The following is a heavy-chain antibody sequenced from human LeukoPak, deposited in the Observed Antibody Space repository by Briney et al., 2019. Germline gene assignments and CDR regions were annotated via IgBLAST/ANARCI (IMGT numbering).Heavy chain of an antibody. CDR1: GFTFSNYA. D-gene: IGHD2-15*01. V-gene: IGHV3-21*01. CDR3: ARDRGCSGGSCYSVVSY. CDR2: ISSSSIYI. Sequence: GGSLRLSCAASGFTFSNYAMSWVRQAPGKGLEWVSSISSSSIYIYYADSVKGRFTISRDNSKNTLYLQMNSLRAEDTAVYYCARDRGCSGGSCYSVVSYWGQGTLVTVSS. J-gene: IGHJ4*02.